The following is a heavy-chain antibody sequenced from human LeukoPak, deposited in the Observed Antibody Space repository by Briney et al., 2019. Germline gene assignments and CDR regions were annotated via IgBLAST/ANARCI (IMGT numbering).Heavy chain of an antibody. D-gene: IGHD2-15*01. CDR2: IKTDGSEK. CDR3: ARDPQDCSGGSCYSETHTN. Sequence: GGSLRLSCEGSGLTFSNYWMGWVRQAPGKGLQWVANIKTDGSEKYYVDSVKGRFTISRDNAKNSLYLQMNSLRAEDTAVYYCARDPQDCSGGSCYSETHTNWGQGTLVTVSS. V-gene: IGHV3-7*01. CDR1: GLTFSNYW. J-gene: IGHJ4*02.